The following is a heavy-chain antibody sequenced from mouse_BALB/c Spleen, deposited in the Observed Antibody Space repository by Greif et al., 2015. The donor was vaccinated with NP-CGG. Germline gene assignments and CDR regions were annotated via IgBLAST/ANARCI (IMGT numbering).Heavy chain of an antibody. V-gene: IGHV5-4*02. D-gene: IGHD6-2*01. Sequence: VQLKESGGGLVKPGGSLKLSCAASGFTFSDYYMYWVRQTPEKRLEWVATISDGGSYTYYPDSVKGRCTISRDNAKNNLYLQMSSLKSDSTAMYYCARELSSICLVFASCGLGTLITLSA. CDR1: GFTFSDYY. CDR3: ARELSSICLVFAS. J-gene: IGHJ3*01. CDR2: ISDGGSYT.